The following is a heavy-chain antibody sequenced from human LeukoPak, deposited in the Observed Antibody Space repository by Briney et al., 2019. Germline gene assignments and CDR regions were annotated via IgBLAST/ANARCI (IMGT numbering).Heavy chain of an antibody. CDR2: VHLDGST. Sequence: PSGTLSLTCDVSGGSVTSTNWWTWVRQPPEKGLEWIGEVHLDGSTNYNPSLKSRLIMSVDLPENHISLKLTSVTAADTAVYYCAREGGFYRPLDYSGEGTLVTVSS. V-gene: IGHV4-4*02. J-gene: IGHJ4*02. CDR1: GGSVTSTNW. CDR3: AREGGFYRPLDY. D-gene: IGHD3-3*01.